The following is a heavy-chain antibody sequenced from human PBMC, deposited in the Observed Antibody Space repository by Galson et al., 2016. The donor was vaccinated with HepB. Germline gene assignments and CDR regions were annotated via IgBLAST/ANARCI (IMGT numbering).Heavy chain of an antibody. V-gene: IGHV3-23*01. J-gene: IGHJ5*02. CDR1: GFTYSSYA. Sequence: SLRLSCAASGFTYSSYAMTWVRQAPGKGRQWVSAFGGSGGSTYYADYVKGRFTISRDNSKNTLYLQMRSLRAEDTAIYYCARERTKLEIDPWGQGTLVTVSS. D-gene: IGHD1-1*01. CDR3: ARERTKLEIDP. CDR2: FGGSGGST.